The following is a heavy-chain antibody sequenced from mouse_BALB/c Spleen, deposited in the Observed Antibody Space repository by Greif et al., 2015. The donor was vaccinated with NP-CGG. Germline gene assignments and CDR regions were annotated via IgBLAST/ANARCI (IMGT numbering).Heavy chain of an antibody. Sequence: EVKLMDSGAELVKPGASVKLSCTASGFNIKDTYMHWVKQRPEQGLEWIGRIDPANGNTKYDPKFQGKATITADTSSNTAYLQLSSLTSEDTAVYYCARYGNYVYFDVWGAGTTVTVSS. CDR1: GFNIKDTY. J-gene: IGHJ1*01. D-gene: IGHD2-1*01. CDR3: ARYGNYVYFDV. V-gene: IGHV14-3*02. CDR2: IDPANGNT.